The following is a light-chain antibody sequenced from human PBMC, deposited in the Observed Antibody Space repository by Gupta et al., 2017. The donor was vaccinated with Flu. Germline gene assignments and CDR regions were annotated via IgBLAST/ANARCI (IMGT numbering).Light chain of an antibody. CDR3: QQRSNWPLT. Sequence: PANLSLSPGERATLSCRASQSVSSYLAWYRQKPGQAPGLLIYDASNRATGIPARFSGSGSGTXFTLTIXSLEPEDFAVYYCQQRSNWPLTFGXGTRLEIK. CDR2: DAS. CDR1: QSVSSY. V-gene: IGKV3-11*01. J-gene: IGKJ5*01.